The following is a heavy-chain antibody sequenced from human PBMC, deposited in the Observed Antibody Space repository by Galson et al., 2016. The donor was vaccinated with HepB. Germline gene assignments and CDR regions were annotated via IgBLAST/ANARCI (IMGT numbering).Heavy chain of an antibody. Sequence: SVKVSCKASGFTLSRSAIQWVRQARGQRLEWMGWIFVGSGNTDYAQEFQERLTITMDMSTTTAYMELSSLSSEDTAMYYCAAVPSYVWGGSRRLDYWGQGTLVTVSS. CDR2: IFVGSGNT. V-gene: IGHV1-58*02. D-gene: IGHD3-16*01. CDR3: AAVPSYVWGGSRRLDY. CDR1: GFTLSRSA. J-gene: IGHJ4*02.